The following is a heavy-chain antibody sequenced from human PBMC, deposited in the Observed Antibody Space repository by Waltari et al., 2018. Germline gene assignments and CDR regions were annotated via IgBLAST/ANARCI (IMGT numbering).Heavy chain of an antibody. J-gene: IGHJ6*02. Sequence: EVQLVESGGGLVQPGGSLRLSCAASGFTFSSYWMSWVRQAPGKGLEWVANRKQDGSGKILLDSVKGQFTISRDNAKNSLYLQMNSLRAEDTAVYYCARDEPYYYDSSGWKGYYYGMDVWGQGTTVTVSS. D-gene: IGHD3-22*01. CDR2: RKQDGSGK. CDR1: GFTFSSYW. V-gene: IGHV3-7*04. CDR3: ARDEPYYYDSSGWKGYYYGMDV.